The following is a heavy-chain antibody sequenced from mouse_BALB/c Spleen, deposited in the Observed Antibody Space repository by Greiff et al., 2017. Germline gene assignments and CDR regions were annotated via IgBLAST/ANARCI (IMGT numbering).Heavy chain of an antibody. CDR1: GFNIKDYY. J-gene: IGHJ2*01. CDR2: IAPENGDP. Sequence: EVKLMESGAELVRPGASVKLSCTASGFNIKDYYMPWVKQRPEQGLEWIGWIAPENGDPEYAPKFQGKATMTADTSSNTAYLQLSSLTSEDTAVYYCNAWGGNYFPFDYWGQGTTLTVSS. CDR3: NAWGGNYFPFDY. D-gene: IGHD2-1*01. V-gene: IGHV14-4*02.